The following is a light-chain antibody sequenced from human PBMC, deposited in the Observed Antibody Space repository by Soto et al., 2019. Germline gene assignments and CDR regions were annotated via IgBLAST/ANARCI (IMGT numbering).Light chain of an antibody. CDR2: GAS. J-gene: IGKJ2*01. Sequence: EIVLTQSPGTLSLSPGERATLSCRASQSVSSSDLAWYQQKPGQAPRLLIYGASSRATGIPDRLSGSGSGTDFNLTISRLEPEDFAVYYCQQYGSSPPYTFGQGTRLEIK. CDR3: QQYGSSPPYT. CDR1: QSVSSSD. V-gene: IGKV3-20*01.